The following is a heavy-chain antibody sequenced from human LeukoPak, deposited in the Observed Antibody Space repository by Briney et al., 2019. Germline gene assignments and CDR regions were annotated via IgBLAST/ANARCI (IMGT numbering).Heavy chain of an antibody. D-gene: IGHD6-13*01. V-gene: IGHV3-48*04. J-gene: IGHJ4*02. CDR2: ISSSSSTI. Sequence: GGSLRLSCAASGFTFSSYSMSWVRQAPGKGLEWVSYISSSSSTIYYADSVKGRCTISRDNAKNSLYLQMNSLRAEDTAVYYCARGIIGYTSSWYAYWGQGTLVTVSS. CDR1: GFTFSSYS. CDR3: ARGIIGYTSSWYAY.